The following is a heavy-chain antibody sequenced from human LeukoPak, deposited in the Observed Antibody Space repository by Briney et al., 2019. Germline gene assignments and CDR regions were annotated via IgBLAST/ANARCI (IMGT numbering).Heavy chain of an antibody. CDR1: GFTFSSYA. D-gene: IGHD6-13*01. CDR2: ITNSGDNT. J-gene: IGHJ4*02. CDR3: AKAPMEDSWYIHFDY. Sequence: GGSLRLSCAASGFTFSSYAMSWVRQAPGKGLEWVSAITNSGDNTYYADSVKGRFTISRDNSKNTPYLQINSLRAEDTAIYYCAKAPMEDSWYIHFDYWGQGTLVTVSS. V-gene: IGHV3-23*01.